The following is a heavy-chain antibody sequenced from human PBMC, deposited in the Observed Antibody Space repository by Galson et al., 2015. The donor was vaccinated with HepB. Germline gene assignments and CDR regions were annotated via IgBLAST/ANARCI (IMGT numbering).Heavy chain of an antibody. J-gene: IGHJ4*02. CDR3: AKKGPEGWSDFDY. D-gene: IGHD6-19*01. V-gene: IGHV3-23*01. Sequence: SLRLSCAASGFTFSSVSMAWVRQAPGKGLEWVSIIGGRGVTTFYADSVKGRFSISRDNSKNTLYLQMNSLRAEDTAVYYCAKKGPEGWSDFDYWGQGTLVTVSS. CDR1: GFTFSSVS. CDR2: IGGRGVTT.